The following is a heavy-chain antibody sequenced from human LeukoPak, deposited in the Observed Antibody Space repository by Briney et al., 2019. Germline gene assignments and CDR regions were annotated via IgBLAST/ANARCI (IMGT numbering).Heavy chain of an antibody. Sequence: GASVKVSCKVSGYTLTELSMHWVRQAPGKGLEWMGGFDPEDYETIYAQKFQGRVTTTEDTSTDTAYMELSSLRSEDTAVYYCATGPYSSRWYGVVDYYYGMDVWGQGTTVTVSS. D-gene: IGHD6-13*01. CDR1: GYTLTELS. CDR2: FDPEDYET. CDR3: ATGPYSSRWYGVVDYYYGMDV. J-gene: IGHJ6*02. V-gene: IGHV1-24*01.